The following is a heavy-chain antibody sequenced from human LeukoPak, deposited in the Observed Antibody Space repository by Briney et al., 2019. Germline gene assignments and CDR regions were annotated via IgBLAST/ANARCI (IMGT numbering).Heavy chain of an antibody. V-gene: IGHV4-31*03. CDR2: IYYSGST. CDR1: GGSISSCGYY. CDR3: ARGDIVATIED. J-gene: IGHJ4*02. Sequence: SQTLSLTCTVSGGSISSCGYYWSWIRQHPGKGLEWIGYIYYSGSTYYNPSLKSRVTISVDTSKNQFSLKLSSVTAADTAVYYCARGDIVATIEDWGQGTLVTVSS. D-gene: IGHD5-12*01.